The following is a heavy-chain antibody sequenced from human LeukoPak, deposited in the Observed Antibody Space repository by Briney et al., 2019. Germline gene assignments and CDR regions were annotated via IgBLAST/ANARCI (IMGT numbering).Heavy chain of an antibody. V-gene: IGHV4-39*01. CDR2: IYYSGTT. D-gene: IGHD3-10*01. Sequence: PSETLSLTCTVSGGSITNDNYYWAWIRQPPGKGLEWIGSIYYSGTTYDNPTLKSRVTISVDTSKNQFSLKLSSVTAADTAVYYCARARGPTPGIWGQGTLVTVSS. CDR3: ARARGPTPGI. CDR1: GGSITNDNYY. J-gene: IGHJ4*02.